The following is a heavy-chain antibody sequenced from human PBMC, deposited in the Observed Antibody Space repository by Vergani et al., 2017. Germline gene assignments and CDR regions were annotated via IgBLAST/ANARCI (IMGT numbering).Heavy chain of an antibody. CDR3: ARRSYYDLDAFDF. Sequence: EVQLVESGGGLGKPGGSLRLSCAASGFTFSSYSMNWVRQAPGKGLEWVSSISSSSSYIYYADSVKGRFTISRDNAKNSLYLQMNSMRAEDTAVYYCARRSYYDLDAFDFWGQGTMVTVSS. D-gene: IGHD1-26*01. CDR2: ISSSSSYI. CDR1: GFTFSSYS. V-gene: IGHV3-21*01. J-gene: IGHJ3*01.